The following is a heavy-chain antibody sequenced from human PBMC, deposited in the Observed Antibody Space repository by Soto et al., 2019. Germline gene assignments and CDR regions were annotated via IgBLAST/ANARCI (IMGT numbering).Heavy chain of an antibody. V-gene: IGHV2-5*02. D-gene: IGHD6-13*01. CDR1: GFSLSTRGVG. CDR3: AHALSSSWYYYYYMDV. Sequence: QITLKESGPTLVKPTQTLTLTCTFSGFSLSTRGVGVGWIRQPPGKALEWLALIYWDDDKRYSPSLKSRLTITKDTSKNQVVLTMTNMDPVDTATYYCAHALSSSWYYYYYMDVWGKGTTVTVSS. CDR2: IYWDDDK. J-gene: IGHJ6*03.